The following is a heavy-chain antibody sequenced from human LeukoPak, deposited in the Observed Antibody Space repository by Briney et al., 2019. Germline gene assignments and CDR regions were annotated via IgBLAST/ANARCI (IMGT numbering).Heavy chain of an antibody. J-gene: IGHJ4*02. CDR3: ARAVHYSGTSDQYTGGWYYFDF. V-gene: IGHV1-2*02. D-gene: IGHD3-10*01. Sequence: ASVKVSCKASGYTFTGYYMHWVRQAPGQGLEWMGWINPNSGGTNYAQKFQGRVTMTRDTSISTAYMELSRLRSDDTAVYYCARAVHYSGTSDQYTGGWYYFDFWGQGTLVTVSS. CDR1: GYTFTGYY. CDR2: INPNSGGT.